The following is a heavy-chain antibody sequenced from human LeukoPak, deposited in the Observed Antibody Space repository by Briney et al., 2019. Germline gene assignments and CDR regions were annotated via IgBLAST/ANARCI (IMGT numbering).Heavy chain of an antibody. CDR1: GYTLTSYG. D-gene: IGHD6-19*01. J-gene: IGHJ4*02. V-gene: IGHV1-18*01. CDR2: ISAYNGNT. Sequence: GASGKVSCKASGYTLTSYGISWVRQAPGQGLEWMGWISAYNGNTNYAQKLQGRVTTTTDTSTSTAYMELRSLRSDDTAVYYCARDYEEEGIAVAVNAHGYWGQGTLVTVSS. CDR3: ARDYEEEGIAVAVNAHGY.